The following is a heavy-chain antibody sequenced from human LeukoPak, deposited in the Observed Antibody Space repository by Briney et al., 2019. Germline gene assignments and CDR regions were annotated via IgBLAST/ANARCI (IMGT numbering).Heavy chain of an antibody. V-gene: IGHV1-8*01. CDR3: ARAISYDSSGIFDY. D-gene: IGHD3-22*01. CDR2: MNPNSGNT. CDR1: GYTFTSYD. Sequence: GASVKVSCKASGYTFTSYDINWVRQATGQGLEWMGWMNPNSGNTGYAQKFQGRVTMTRNTSISTAYMELSSLRSEDTAVYYCARAISYDSSGIFDYWGQGTLVTVSS. J-gene: IGHJ4*02.